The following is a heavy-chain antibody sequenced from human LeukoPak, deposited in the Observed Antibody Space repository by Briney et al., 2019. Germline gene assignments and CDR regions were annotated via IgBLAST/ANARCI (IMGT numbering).Heavy chain of an antibody. J-gene: IGHJ6*02. D-gene: IGHD1-26*01. CDR2: INWNGGGS. CDR3: AKHLTATNTYIFFGLDV. Sequence: GGALRLSCAATGYSFKDYGMHWVRQPPGKGLEWVSAINWNGGGSDYADSVKGRFTIFRDNAKNALYLQLSSLRPEDTALYYCAKHLTATNTYIFFGLDVWGQGTSVTVSS. V-gene: IGHV3-9*01. CDR1: GYSFKDYG.